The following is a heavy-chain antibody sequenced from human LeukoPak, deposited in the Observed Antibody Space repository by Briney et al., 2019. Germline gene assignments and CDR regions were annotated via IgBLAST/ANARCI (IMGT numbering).Heavy chain of an antibody. CDR3: TANGDNSDF. D-gene: IGHD2-21*02. J-gene: IGHJ4*02. Sequence: GGSLRLSCAASGFSLTDSSVHWVRQASGKGLEWLGRIRNKASTYATAYAASVRGRFTISRDDSKHTAYLQMNSLKTDDTAMYYCTANGDNSDFWGQGTLVTVSS. V-gene: IGHV3-73*01. CDR1: GFSLTDSS. CDR2: IRNKASTYAT.